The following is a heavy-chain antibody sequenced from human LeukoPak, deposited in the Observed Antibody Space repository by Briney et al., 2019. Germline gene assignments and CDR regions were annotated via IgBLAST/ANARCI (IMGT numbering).Heavy chain of an antibody. CDR3: ARRGYCSSTSCYASFAFDY. CDR1: GYTLNNYW. V-gene: IGHV5-51*01. J-gene: IGHJ4*02. D-gene: IGHD2-2*01. CDR2: IYPGDSDT. Sequence: GESLKISCKGSGYTLNNYWIGWVRQLPGKGLEWMGIIYPGDSDTRYSPSFQGQVTISADKSISTAYLQWSSLKASDTAMYYCARRGYCSSTSCYASFAFDYWGQGTLVTVSS.